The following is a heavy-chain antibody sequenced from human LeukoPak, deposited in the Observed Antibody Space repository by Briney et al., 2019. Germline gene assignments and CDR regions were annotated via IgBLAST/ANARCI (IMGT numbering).Heavy chain of an antibody. CDR3: ARHSGSYYYYYGMDV. CDR1: GGSISSYY. D-gene: IGHD1-26*01. CDR2: IYYSGST. Sequence: SETLSLTCTVSGGSISSYYWSWIRQPPGQGLEWSGYIYYSGSTNYNPSLKSRVTISVDTTKNQFSLKLSSVTAADTAVYYCARHSGSYYYYYGMDVWGQGTTVTVSS. V-gene: IGHV4-59*08. J-gene: IGHJ6*02.